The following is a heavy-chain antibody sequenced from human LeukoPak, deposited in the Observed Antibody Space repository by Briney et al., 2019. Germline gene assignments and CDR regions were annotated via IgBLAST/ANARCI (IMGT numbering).Heavy chain of an antibody. Sequence: SSETLSLTCTVSGGSISSYYWSWIRQPAGKGLEWIGRIYTSGSTNCNPSLKSRVTMSVDTSKNQFSLKLSSVTAADTAVYYCARGGYYGSGYYFDYWGQGTLVTVSS. CDR2: IYTSGST. CDR1: GGSISSYY. V-gene: IGHV4-4*07. J-gene: IGHJ4*02. CDR3: ARGGYYGSGYYFDY. D-gene: IGHD3-10*01.